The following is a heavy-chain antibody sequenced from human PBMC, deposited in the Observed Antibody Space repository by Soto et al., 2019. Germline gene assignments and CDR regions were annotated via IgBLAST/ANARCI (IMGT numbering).Heavy chain of an antibody. J-gene: IGHJ5*02. V-gene: IGHV1-18*01. D-gene: IGHD6-6*01. CDR3: ARDGRGSSSFRLPLDP. Sequence: QVHLVQSGTEVKKPGASVKVSCKASGYRFTNYGISWVRQPPGQGLEWMGWISGYNVNTNYAQKFQGRLTMTTDTSTNTAYMELRSLRSEDTAVYDCARDGRGSSSFRLPLDPWGQGTLVTVSS. CDR2: ISGYNVNT. CDR1: GYRFTNYG.